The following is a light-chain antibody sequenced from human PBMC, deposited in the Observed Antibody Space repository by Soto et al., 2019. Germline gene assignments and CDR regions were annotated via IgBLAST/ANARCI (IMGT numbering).Light chain of an antibody. CDR3: SSYTSSSTLGV. CDR1: SSDVGGYNY. CDR2: DVS. V-gene: IGLV2-14*01. J-gene: IGLJ1*01. Sequence: QSVLTQHASVSGSPGQSITISCTGTSSDVGGYNYVSWYQQHPGKAPKLMIYDVSNRPSGVSNRFSGSKSGNTASLTISGLQAEDEADYYCSSYTSSSTLGVFGTGTKATVL.